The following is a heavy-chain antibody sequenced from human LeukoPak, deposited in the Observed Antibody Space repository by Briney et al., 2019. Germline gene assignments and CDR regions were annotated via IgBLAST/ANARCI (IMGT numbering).Heavy chain of an antibody. J-gene: IGHJ4*02. CDR2: XSGSGGST. V-gene: IGHV3-23*01. D-gene: IGHD3-16*02. CDR3: AKEGFYDYVWGSYLDN. Sequence: SAXSGSGGSTYYADSVKGRFTISRDNSKNTLYLQMNSLRAEDTAVYYCAKEGFYDYVWGSYLDNWGQGTLVTVSS.